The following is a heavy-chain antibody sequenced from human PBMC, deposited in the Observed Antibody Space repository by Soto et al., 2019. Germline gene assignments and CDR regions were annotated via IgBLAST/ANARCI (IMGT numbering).Heavy chain of an antibody. V-gene: IGHV4-31*03. J-gene: IGHJ4*02. CDR3: ARGVAVGAPLSFDS. CDR1: GDSISRIDYY. CDR2: IYFRGNT. Sequence: TLSLTCSVSGDSISRIDYYWTWIRQHPEKGLEWIGNIYFRGNTYYSPSLESRVTVSLDRSKNQFSLELKSVTAADTAVYYSARGVAVGAPLSFDSWGQGALVTVSS. D-gene: IGHD2-2*01.